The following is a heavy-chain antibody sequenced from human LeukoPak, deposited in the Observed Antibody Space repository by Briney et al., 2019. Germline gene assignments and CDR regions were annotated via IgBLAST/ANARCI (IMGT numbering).Heavy chain of an antibody. V-gene: IGHV3-53*01. D-gene: IGHD5-18*01. J-gene: IGHJ4*02. Sequence: PGGSLRLSCAASGVTVSSNYMSWVRQAPGEGLEWVSVIHSDGSTFYADSVKGRFTISRDNSKNTLYLQMNSLRAEDTAVYYCARERGYTYGTSLYYFDYWGQGTLVTVSS. CDR3: ARERGYTYGTSLYYFDY. CDR1: GVTVSSNY. CDR2: IHSDGST.